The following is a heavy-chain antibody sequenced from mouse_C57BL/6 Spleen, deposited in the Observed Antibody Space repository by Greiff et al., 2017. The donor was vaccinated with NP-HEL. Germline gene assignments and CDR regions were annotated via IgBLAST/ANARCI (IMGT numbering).Heavy chain of an antibody. CDR1: GYTFTDYY. V-gene: IGHV1-26*01. CDR2: INPNNGGT. J-gene: IGHJ4*01. CDR3: ASLSGYVVYYYAMDY. D-gene: IGHD3-2*02. Sequence: EVQLQQSGPELVKPGASVKISCKASGYTFTDYYMNWVKQSHGKSLEWIGDINPNNGGTSYNQKFKGKATLTVDKSSSTAYMELRSLTSEDSAVYYCASLSGYVVYYYAMDYWGQGTSVTVSS.